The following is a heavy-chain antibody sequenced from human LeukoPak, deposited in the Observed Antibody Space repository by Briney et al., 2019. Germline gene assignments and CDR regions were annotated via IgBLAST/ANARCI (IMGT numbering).Heavy chain of an antibody. J-gene: IGHJ4*02. V-gene: IGHV1-69*04. D-gene: IGHD4-23*01. CDR2: IIPILGIA. CDR1: GGTFSSYA. Sequence: SVKVSCKASGGTFSSYAISWVRQAPGQGLEWMGRIIPILGIANYAQKFQGRVTITADKSTSTAYMELSSLRSEDTAVYYCARDGDGGNFDYWGQGTLVTVSS. CDR3: ARDGDGGNFDY.